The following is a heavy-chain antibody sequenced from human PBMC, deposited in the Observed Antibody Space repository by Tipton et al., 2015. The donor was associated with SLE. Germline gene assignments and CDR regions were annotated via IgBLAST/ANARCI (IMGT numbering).Heavy chain of an antibody. V-gene: IGHV3-30*04. J-gene: IGHJ4*02. CDR1: GFTFSAYA. D-gene: IGHD2-15*01. Sequence: SLRLSCPASGFTFSAYAMHWVRQAPGKGLEWVAVISDDGSNKHYADSAKGRFTISRDNSKNTLDLQMNSLRPEDTAMYYRTRARRGGTDFLIERWGQGTLVTVSS. CDR2: ISDDGSNK. CDR3: TRARRGGTDFLIER.